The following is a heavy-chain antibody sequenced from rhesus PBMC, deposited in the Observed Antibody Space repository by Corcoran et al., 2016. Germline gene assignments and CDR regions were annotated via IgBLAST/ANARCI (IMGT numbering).Heavy chain of an antibody. CDR2: ISYPGQTR. J-gene: IGHJ4*01. V-gene: IGHV3S16*01. Sequence: EVQLVESGGGLVQLGGSLRLSCAASGFTFSSYGMSWVRQAPGTGLEWVSFISYPGQTRYYADSVKGRFTISRDNAKNSLSLQMNSLRADDTAVYYCTRDSTTVATNFDYWGQGVLVTVSS. D-gene: IGHD4-29*01. CDR1: GFTFSSYG. CDR3: TRDSTTVATNFDY.